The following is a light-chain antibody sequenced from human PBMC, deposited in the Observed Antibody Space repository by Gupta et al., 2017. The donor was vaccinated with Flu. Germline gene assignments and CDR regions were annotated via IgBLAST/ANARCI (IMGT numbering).Light chain of an antibody. CDR3: QHFGSPYT. V-gene: IGKV1-5*03. Sequence: DIQVTQSPSSLSASVGDRVTITCRASLSINNWLAWYQQKPGRAPRVLIYMASVLQTGVPYRFSGSGSGTEFTLTSSGLQPDDSATYYCQHFGSPYTFGQGTKLEIK. J-gene: IGKJ2*01. CDR1: LSINNW. CDR2: MAS.